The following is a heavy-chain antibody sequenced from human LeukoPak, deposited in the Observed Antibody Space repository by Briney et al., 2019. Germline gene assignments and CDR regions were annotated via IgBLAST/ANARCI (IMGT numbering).Heavy chain of an antibody. V-gene: IGHV4-61*02. J-gene: IGHJ3*01. CDR3: ASHDYGDRDAFDL. CDR1: GGSISSGPYY. CDR2: IYSSGST. Sequence: SENLSLTCTVSGGSISSGPYYWSWIRQPAGKGLEWIGRIYSSGSTSYNPSLESRVTISVDTSRNRFSLKLSSVTAADTAVYYCASHDYGDRDAFDLWGQGTMVTVSS. D-gene: IGHD4-17*01.